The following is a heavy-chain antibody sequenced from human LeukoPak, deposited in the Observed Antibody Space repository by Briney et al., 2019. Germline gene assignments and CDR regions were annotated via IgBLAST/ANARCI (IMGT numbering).Heavy chain of an antibody. CDR3: ARGYNKRDYYYYYGMDV. D-gene: IGHD1-1*01. J-gene: IGHJ6*02. CDR2: IIPILGIA. Sequence: ASVKVSCKASGYTFTSYGIIWVRQAPGQGLEWMGRIIPILGIANYAQKFQGRVTITADKSTSTAYMELSSLRSEDTAVYYCARGYNKRDYYYYYGMDVWGQGTTVTVSS. CDR1: GYTFTSYG. V-gene: IGHV1-69*04.